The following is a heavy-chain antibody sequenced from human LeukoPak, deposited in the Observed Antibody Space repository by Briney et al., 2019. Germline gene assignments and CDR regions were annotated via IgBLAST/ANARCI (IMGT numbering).Heavy chain of an antibody. CDR2: VSGGGTTT. V-gene: IGHV3-23*01. J-gene: IGHJ4*02. D-gene: IGHD3-22*01. CDR3: ARTWGRSMIVLAILDY. Sequence: PGGSLRLSCAASGFTFSSYAMSWVHQAPGKGLEWVSGVSGGGTTTYYADSVKGRFTISRDNSKNTLYLQMNSLRAEDTAVYYCARTWGRSMIVLAILDYWGQGTLVTVSS. CDR1: GFTFSSYA.